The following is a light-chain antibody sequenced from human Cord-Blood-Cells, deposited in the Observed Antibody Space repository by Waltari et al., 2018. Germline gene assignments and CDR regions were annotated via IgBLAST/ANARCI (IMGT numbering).Light chain of an antibody. CDR1: QSLSSSY. CDR3: QQYGSSPT. Sequence: IVLTQSPAPLTLCPGVRDTLYCRASQSLSSSYLAWYQQKPGQAPRLLIYGASSRATGIPDRFSGSGYGTDFTLTISRLEPEDFAVYYCQQYGSSPTFGQGTRLEIK. J-gene: IGKJ5*01. CDR2: GAS. V-gene: IGKV3-20*01.